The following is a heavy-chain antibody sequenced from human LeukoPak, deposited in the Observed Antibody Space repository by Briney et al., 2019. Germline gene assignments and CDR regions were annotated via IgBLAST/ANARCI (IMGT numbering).Heavy chain of an antibody. J-gene: IGHJ6*04. CDR2: ISSSGSTI. CDR3: AELGITMIGGV. CDR1: GFTFDDYG. D-gene: IGHD3-10*02. V-gene: IGHV3-48*03. Sequence: GESLRLSCAASGFTFDDYGMNWVRQAPGKGLEWVSYISSSGSTIYYADSVKGRFTISRDNAKNSLYLQMNSLRAEDTAVYYCAELGITMIGGVWGKGTTVTISS.